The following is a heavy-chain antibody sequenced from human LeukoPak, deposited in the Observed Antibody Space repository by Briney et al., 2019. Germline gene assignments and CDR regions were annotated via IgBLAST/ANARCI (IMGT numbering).Heavy chain of an antibody. J-gene: IGHJ6*02. Sequence: GGSLRLSCAASGLTFRNYGMHWVRQAPGKGLEWVAVIWYDGSNQYYVDSVKGRFTISRDNAKNSLYLQMNSLRAEDTAVYYCARDLPGATTYIYYGMDVWGQGTTVTVSS. CDR2: IWYDGSNQ. CDR3: ARDLPGATTYIYYGMDV. D-gene: IGHD1-26*01. V-gene: IGHV3-33*01. CDR1: GLTFRNYG.